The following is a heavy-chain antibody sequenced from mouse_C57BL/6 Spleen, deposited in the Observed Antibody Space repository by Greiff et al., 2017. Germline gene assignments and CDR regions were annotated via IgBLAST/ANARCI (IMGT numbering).Heavy chain of an antibody. CDR1: GYTFTDYY. J-gene: IGHJ2*01. D-gene: IGHD1-1*01. CDR2: INPYNGGT. CDR3: ARSAGSSPLDYFDY. Sequence: EVKLQQSGPVLVKPGASVKMSCKASGYTFTDYYMNWVKQSHGKSLEWIGVINPYNGGTSYNQKFKGKATLTVDKSSSTAYMELNSLTSEDSAVYYCARSAGSSPLDYFDYWGQGTTLTVSS. V-gene: IGHV1-19*01.